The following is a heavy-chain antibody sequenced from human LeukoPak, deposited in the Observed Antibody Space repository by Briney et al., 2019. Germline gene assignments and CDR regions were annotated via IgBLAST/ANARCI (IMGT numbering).Heavy chain of an antibody. J-gene: IGHJ6*02. CDR2: INPNSGGT. CDR3: ARDRPSDESLGSWYYYGMDV. V-gene: IGHV1-2*02. CDR1: GYTFTGYY. D-gene: IGHD3-16*01. Sequence: GASVKVSCKASGYTFTGYYMHWVRQAPGQGLEWMGWINPNSGGTNYAQKFQGRVTMTRDTSIRTAYMELSRLRSDDTAVYYCARDRPSDESLGSWYYYGMDVWGQGTTVTVSS.